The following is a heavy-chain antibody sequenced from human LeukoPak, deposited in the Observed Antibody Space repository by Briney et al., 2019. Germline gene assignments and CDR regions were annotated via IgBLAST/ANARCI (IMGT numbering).Heavy chain of an antibody. CDR2: ISSSSSYI. J-gene: IGHJ4*02. CDR3: AREAGYRRYYFDY. Sequence: GGSLRLSCAASGFTFSSYAMSWVRQAPGKGLEWVSSISSSSSYIYYADSVKGRFTISRDNAKNSLYLQMNSLRAEDTAVYYCAREAGYRRYYFDYWGQGTLVTVSS. CDR1: GFTFSSYA. D-gene: IGHD5-12*01. V-gene: IGHV3-21*01.